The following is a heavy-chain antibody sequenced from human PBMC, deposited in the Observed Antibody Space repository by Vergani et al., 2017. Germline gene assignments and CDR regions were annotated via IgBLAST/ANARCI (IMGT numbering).Heavy chain of an antibody. Sequence: QVQLVQSGAEVKKPGSSVKVSCKASGGTFSSYAISWVRQAPGQGREWMGRSIPILGIANYAQKFQGRVTINADKSTSTAYMELSSLRSEDTAVYYCARDRNTVATLGRWDNWFDPWGQGTLVTVSS. CDR1: GGTFSSYA. V-gene: IGHV1-69*04. CDR3: ARDRNTVATLGRWDNWFDP. D-gene: IGHD5-12*01. J-gene: IGHJ5*02. CDR2: SIPILGIA.